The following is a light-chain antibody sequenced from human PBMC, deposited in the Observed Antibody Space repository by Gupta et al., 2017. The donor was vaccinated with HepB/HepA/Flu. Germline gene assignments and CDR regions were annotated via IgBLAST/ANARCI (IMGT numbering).Light chain of an antibody. CDR3: QQHTNWPYT. Sequence: EIVLTQSPATLSFSPGERATLSCRASQSVSSYLTWYQQKPGQAPRLLIYDASNRATGIPARFSGSGSVTDFTLTISSLEPEDFAVYFCQQHTNWPYTFGQGTKLEIK. CDR2: DAS. CDR1: QSVSSY. V-gene: IGKV3-11*01. J-gene: IGKJ2*01.